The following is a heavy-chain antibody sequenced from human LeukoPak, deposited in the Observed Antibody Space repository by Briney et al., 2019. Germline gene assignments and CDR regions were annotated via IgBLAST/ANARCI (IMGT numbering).Heavy chain of an antibody. V-gene: IGHV4-61*09. Sequence: SETLSHTCTVSVGSISSGNYYWSWIRQPAGKGLEWIGHIYTSGSTNYNPSLKSRVTISVDTSKNQFSLKLSSLTAADTAVYYCAREGYDSLWGQGTLVTVSS. CDR3: AREGYDSL. D-gene: IGHD3-3*01. CDR2: IYTSGST. CDR1: VGSISSGNYY. J-gene: IGHJ4*02.